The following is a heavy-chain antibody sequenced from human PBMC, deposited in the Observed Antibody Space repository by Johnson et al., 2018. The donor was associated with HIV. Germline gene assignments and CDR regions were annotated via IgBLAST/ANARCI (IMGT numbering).Heavy chain of an antibody. CDR1: GFSFSRYV. CDR2: IWYDGSNK. J-gene: IGHJ3*02. D-gene: IGHD6-13*01. V-gene: IGHV3-33*06. Sequence: VQLVESGGGVVQPGRSLRLSCAASGFSFSRYVMHWVRQAPGKGLEWVAVIWYDGSNKYYADSVKGRFTISRDNSKNTLYLQMNSLRAEDTAVYYCVKGMDSSNWYAFDIWGQGTMVTVSS. CDR3: VKGMDSSNWYAFDI.